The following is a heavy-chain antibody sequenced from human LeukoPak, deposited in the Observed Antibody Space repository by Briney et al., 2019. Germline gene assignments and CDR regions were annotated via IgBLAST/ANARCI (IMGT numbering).Heavy chain of an antibody. V-gene: IGHV4-38-2*01. CDR1: GSSISGGYY. Sequence: SETLSLTCAVSGSSISGGYYWAWIRQPPGRGLEWIGSIYHSGSLYDSGSTYYNPSLKSRVTISADTSKNQFSLKLKFVTAADTAVYYCARNYSKSPGGLKYFDYWGQGSLVTVSS. D-gene: IGHD6-13*01. CDR2: IYHSGSLYDSGST. J-gene: IGHJ4*02. CDR3: ARNYSKSPGGLKYFDY.